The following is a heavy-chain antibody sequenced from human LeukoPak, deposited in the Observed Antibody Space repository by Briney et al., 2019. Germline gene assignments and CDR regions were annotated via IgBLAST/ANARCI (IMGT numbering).Heavy chain of an antibody. Sequence: PGGSLRLSCAASGFTFSSYWMNWVRQAPGKGLVWVSRIASDESSTTYADSVKGRFSISRDNSKNTLYLQMNSLRAEDTAVYYCAKHLRCSGDSCYRPSYYYYGMDVWGQGTTVTVSS. CDR2: IASDESST. V-gene: IGHV3-74*01. CDR3: AKHLRCSGDSCYRPSYYYYGMDV. CDR1: GFTFSSYW. D-gene: IGHD2-15*01. J-gene: IGHJ6*02.